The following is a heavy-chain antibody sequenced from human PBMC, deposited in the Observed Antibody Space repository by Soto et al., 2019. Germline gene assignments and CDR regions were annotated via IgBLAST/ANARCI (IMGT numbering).Heavy chain of an antibody. J-gene: IGHJ3*01. CDR1: GFNFGGYA. V-gene: IGHV3-30*18. CDR3: AQESDAFDL. CDR2: ISYDGGYT. Sequence: QVPLVESGGGLAQPGRSLRLSCAASGFNFGGYAMHWVRQALGWGLEWVAFISYDGGYTYYADSVKGRFTISRDNSKNTLYLQMNSLRVEDTAVYYCAQESDAFDLWGQGTMVTVSS.